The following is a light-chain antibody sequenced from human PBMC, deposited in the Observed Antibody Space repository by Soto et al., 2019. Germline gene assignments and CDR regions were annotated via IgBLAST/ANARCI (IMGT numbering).Light chain of an antibody. J-gene: IGKJ4*01. Sequence: DIQMTQSPSSLSASVGDRVTITCQASQDISNYLSWYQQKPGKAPKLLIYDASNLETGVPSRFSGSGSGTDFTFTISSLQPEDFATYYCQQYDNLPITFGGGTKVDIK. CDR2: DAS. V-gene: IGKV1-33*01. CDR3: QQYDNLPIT. CDR1: QDISNY.